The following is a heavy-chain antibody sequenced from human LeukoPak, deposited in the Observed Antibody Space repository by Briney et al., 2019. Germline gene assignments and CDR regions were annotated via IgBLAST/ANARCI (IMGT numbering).Heavy chain of an antibody. CDR2: INHSGST. CDR1: GGSFSGYY. CDR3: ARTVYSYGYMNDY. D-gene: IGHD5-18*01. Sequence: PSETLSLTXAVYGGSFSGYYWSWIRQPPGKGLEWIGEINHSGSTNYNPSLKSRVTISVDTSKNQFSLKLSSVTAADTAVYYCARTVYSYGYMNDYWGQGTLVTVSS. J-gene: IGHJ4*02. V-gene: IGHV4-34*01.